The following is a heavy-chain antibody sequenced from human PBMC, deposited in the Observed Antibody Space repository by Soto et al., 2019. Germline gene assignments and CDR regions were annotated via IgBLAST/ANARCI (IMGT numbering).Heavy chain of an antibody. CDR3: ARRWRPTRYLYYFDY. CDR2: IYYSGST. CDR1: GGSISSSSYY. V-gene: IGHV4-39*01. J-gene: IGHJ4*02. D-gene: IGHD1-1*01. Sequence: QLQLQESGPGLVKPSETLSLTCTVSGGSISSSSYYWGWIRQPPGKGLEWIGSIYYSGSTYYNPSLKGRVTISVDTSKNQFSLKLSSVTAADTAVYYCARRWRPTRYLYYFDYWGQGTLVTVSS.